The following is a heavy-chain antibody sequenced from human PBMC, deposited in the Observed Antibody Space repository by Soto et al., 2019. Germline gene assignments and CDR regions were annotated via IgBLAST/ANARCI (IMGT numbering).Heavy chain of an antibody. D-gene: IGHD1-26*01. Sequence: SETLSLTCAVYGGSFSCYYWSWIRQPPGKGLEWIGEINQSGSTNHNPSLKSRVTISVDTSNNQFSLKLTSVTAADTAVYYCAKGGYYGGYSGYWGQGTLVTVSS. CDR2: INQSGST. CDR1: GGSFSCYY. V-gene: IGHV4-34*01. CDR3: AKGGYYGGYSGY. J-gene: IGHJ4*02.